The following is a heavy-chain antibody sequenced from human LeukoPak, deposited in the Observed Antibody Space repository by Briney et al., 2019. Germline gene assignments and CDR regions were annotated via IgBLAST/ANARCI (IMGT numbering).Heavy chain of an antibody. Sequence: GGSLRLSCAASGFTFSSYAMSWVRQAPEKGLEWVSAISGSGGSTYYADSVKGRFTISRDNSKNTLYLQMNSLRAEDTAVYYCATLGYCSSTSCIYNYYYYGMDVWGKGTTVTVSS. CDR3: ATLGYCSSTSCIYNYYYYGMDV. D-gene: IGHD2-2*01. CDR2: ISGSGGST. CDR1: GFTFSSYA. J-gene: IGHJ6*04. V-gene: IGHV3-23*01.